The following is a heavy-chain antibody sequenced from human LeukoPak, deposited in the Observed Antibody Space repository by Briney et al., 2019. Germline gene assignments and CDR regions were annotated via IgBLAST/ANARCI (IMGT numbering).Heavy chain of an antibody. Sequence: SETLSLTCAVYGVSFSGYYWSWIRQPPGKGLEWIGEINHSGSTNYNPSLESRVTISVDTSKNQFSLKLSSVTAADTAVYYCARDDGDGYYFSHNSYWGQGTLVTVSS. CDR1: GVSFSGYY. V-gene: IGHV4-34*01. J-gene: IGHJ4*02. D-gene: IGHD3-22*01. CDR2: INHSGST. CDR3: ARDDGDGYYFSHNSY.